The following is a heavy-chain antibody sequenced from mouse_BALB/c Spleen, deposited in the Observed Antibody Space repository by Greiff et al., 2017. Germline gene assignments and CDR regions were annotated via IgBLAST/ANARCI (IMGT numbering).Heavy chain of an antibody. Sequence: VQLKESGPGLVKPSQSLSLTCTVTGYSITSDYAWNWIRQFPGNKLEWMGYISYSGSTSYNPSLKSRISITRDTSKNQFFLQLNSVTTEDTATYYCAREELSFAYWGQGTLVTVSA. CDR1: GYSITSDYA. V-gene: IGHV3-2*02. D-gene: IGHD1-1*02. CDR3: AREELSFAY. J-gene: IGHJ3*01. CDR2: ISYSGST.